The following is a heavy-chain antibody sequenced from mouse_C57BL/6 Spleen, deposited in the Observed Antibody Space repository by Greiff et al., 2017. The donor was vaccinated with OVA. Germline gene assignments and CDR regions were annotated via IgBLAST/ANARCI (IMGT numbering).Heavy chain of an antibody. CDR1: GFTFSSYG. J-gene: IGHJ2*01. V-gene: IGHV5-6*01. CDR2: IRSGGSYT. D-gene: IGHD2-14*01. CDR3: AGEGTGTRGYDFEY. Sequence: EVKLVESGGDLVKPGGSLKLSCAASGFTFSSYGMSWVRQTPDQRLEWVGTIRSGGSYTYYPDRLKGRVTLSVDNAKNTPYLQLSSLKSEDTAMYDGAGEGTGTRGYDFEYWGQGTTLTVSS.